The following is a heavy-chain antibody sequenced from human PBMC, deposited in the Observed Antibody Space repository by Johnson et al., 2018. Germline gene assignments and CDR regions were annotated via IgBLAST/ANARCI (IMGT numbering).Heavy chain of an antibody. CDR1: GFTFSDHY. CDR2: IRNKANSYTT. V-gene: IGHV3-72*01. J-gene: IGHJ6*02. CDR3: ARAFPYYGMDV. Sequence: EVQLVETGGGLVKPGGSLRLSCAASGFTFSDHYMDWVRQAPGRGLEWVGRIRNKANSYTTENAASVKGRFTISRDASKNSVFLQTNSLKTEDTAVYYCARAFPYYGMDVWGQGTTVTVSS.